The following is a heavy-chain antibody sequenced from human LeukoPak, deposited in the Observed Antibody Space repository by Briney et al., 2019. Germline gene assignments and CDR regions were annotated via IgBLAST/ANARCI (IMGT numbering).Heavy chain of an antibody. J-gene: IGHJ4*02. D-gene: IGHD4-17*01. CDR3: ARNGGYYGDYMQPFDY. CDR1: GGSISSYY. V-gene: IGHV4-4*07. CDR2: IYTSGST. Sequence: SETLSLTCTASGGSISSYYWSWIRQPAGKGLEWIGRIYTSGSTNYNPSPKSRVTMSVDTSKNQFSLKLSSVTAADTAVYYCARNGGYYGDYMQPFDYWGQGTLVTVSS.